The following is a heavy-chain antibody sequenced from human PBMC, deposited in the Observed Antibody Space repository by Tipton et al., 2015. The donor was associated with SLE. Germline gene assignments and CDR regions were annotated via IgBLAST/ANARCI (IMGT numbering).Heavy chain of an antibody. V-gene: IGHV4-59*08. CDR3: SSGYYPAFDY. J-gene: IGHJ4*02. CDR1: GGSISSHY. Sequence: TLSLTCTVSGGSISSHYWSWIRQPPGKGLEWIGYIYYSGSTNYNPSLKSRVTISVDTSKNQFSLKLSSVTAADTAVYYCSSGYYPAFDYWGQGTLVTVSP. D-gene: IGHD3-22*01. CDR2: IYYSGST.